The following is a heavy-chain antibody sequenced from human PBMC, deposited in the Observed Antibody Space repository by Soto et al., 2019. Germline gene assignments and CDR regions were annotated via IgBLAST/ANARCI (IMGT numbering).Heavy chain of an antibody. Sequence: ASVKVSCKASGYTFTSYDINWVRQATGQGLEWMGWMNPNSGNTGYAQKFQGRVTMTRNTSISTAYMELSSLRSEDTAVYYCARYQPSLVVVAAAPNYYYYMDVWGKGTTVTVSS. CDR2: MNPNSGNT. J-gene: IGHJ6*03. V-gene: IGHV1-8*01. CDR3: ARYQPSLVVVAAAPNYYYYMDV. D-gene: IGHD2-15*01. CDR1: GYTFTSYD.